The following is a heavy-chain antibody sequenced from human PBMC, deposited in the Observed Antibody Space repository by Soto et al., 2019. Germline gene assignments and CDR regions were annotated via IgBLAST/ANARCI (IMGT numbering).Heavy chain of an antibody. D-gene: IGHD1-26*01. Sequence: GRSLGLSCAASGLTFTDYCMSWLRQAPGKGLEWVSYISSSGTTIYYADSVKGRFTISRDNAKKSLYLQMNSLRAEDTAVYYCARDKEVGGTERDAFDIRGQGTMGTVS. CDR1: GLTFTDYC. V-gene: IGHV3-11*01. CDR3: ARDKEVGGTERDAFDI. CDR2: ISSSGTTI. J-gene: IGHJ3*02.